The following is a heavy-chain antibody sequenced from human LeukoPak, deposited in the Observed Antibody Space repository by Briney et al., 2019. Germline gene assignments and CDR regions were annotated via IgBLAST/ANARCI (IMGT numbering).Heavy chain of an antibody. D-gene: IGHD2-2*02. CDR1: GFTVSSNY. CDR2: IYSGGST. V-gene: IGHV3-53*01. CDR3: AKWDIVVVPAAIVGYGNGFDY. J-gene: IGHJ4*02. Sequence: KSGGSLRLSCAASGFTVSSNYMSWVRQAPGKGLEWVSVIYSGGSTYYADSVKGRFTIPRDNSKNTLYLQMNSLRAEDTAVYYCAKWDIVVVPAAIVGYGNGFDYWGQGTLVTVSS.